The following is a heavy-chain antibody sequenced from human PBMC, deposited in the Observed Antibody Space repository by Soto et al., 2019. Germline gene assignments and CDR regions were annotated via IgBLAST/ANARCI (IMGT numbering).Heavy chain of an antibody. CDR3: ARTLEAAGTENWLDP. V-gene: IGHV4-4*07. CDR2: IYSSGST. J-gene: IGHJ5*02. D-gene: IGHD6-13*01. Sequence: SEALSLTCGVSGCSISSYYWSWIRQPAGKGLEWIGRIYSSGSTKYNPSLKSRVIMSVDTSKNQFSLKLYSVTAADTAVYYCARTLEAAGTENWLDPWGQGTLVTVSS. CDR1: GCSISSYY.